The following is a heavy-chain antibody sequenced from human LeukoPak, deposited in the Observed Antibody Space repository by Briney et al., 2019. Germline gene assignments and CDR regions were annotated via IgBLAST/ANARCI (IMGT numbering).Heavy chain of an antibody. J-gene: IGHJ5*02. CDR2: INHSGST. D-gene: IGHD3-3*01. V-gene: IGHV4-34*01. CDR3: ARGPQKLFYDFWSGYHGSWFDP. Sequence: SETLSLTCAVYGGSFSGHYRSWIRQPPGKGLEWIGEINHSGSTNYNPSLKSRVTISVDTSKNQFSLKLSSVTAADTAVYYCARGPQKLFYDFWSGYHGSWFDPWGQGTLVTVSS. CDR1: GGSFSGHY.